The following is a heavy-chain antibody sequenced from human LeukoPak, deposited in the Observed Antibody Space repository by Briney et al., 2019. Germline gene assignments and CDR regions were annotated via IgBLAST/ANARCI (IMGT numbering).Heavy chain of an antibody. CDR1: GFTLSDYE. Sequence: GGSLRLSCTVSGFTLSDYEINWVRQAPGKGLEWVAYSSNSFGAMYYADSVKGRFTVSRDNAKNSLYLQMNSLRAEDTAVYYCAREGMVRGDFDYWGQGTLVTVSS. V-gene: IGHV3-48*03. J-gene: IGHJ4*02. D-gene: IGHD3-10*01. CDR3: AREGMVRGDFDY. CDR2: SSNSFGAM.